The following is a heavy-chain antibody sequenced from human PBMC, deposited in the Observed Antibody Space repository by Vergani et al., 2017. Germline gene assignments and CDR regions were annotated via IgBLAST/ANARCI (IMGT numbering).Heavy chain of an antibody. J-gene: IGHJ4*02. V-gene: IGHV3-30*18. CDR3: AKDHIRVISPGDF. CDR2: IVYDGTSE. Sequence: QMQLVESGGGVVQPGRSLRLSCVGSGFKFSSYGMHWVRQAPGKGLEWVAVIVYDGTSEYYADSVKGRFTISRDNSKNTVYLQMSSLRPEDTAVYYCAKDHIRVISPGDFWGQGTVVTVSS. CDR1: GFKFSSYG. D-gene: IGHD2-21*01.